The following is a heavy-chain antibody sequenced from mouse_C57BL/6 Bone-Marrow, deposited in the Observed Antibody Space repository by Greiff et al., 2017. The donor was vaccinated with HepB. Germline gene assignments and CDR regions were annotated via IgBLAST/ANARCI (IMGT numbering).Heavy chain of an antibody. D-gene: IGHD2-14*01. CDR2: IYPRSGNT. CDR3: ARGSGVRPFAY. CDR1: GYTFTSYG. Sequence: VKLMESGAELARPGASVKLSCKASGYTFTSYGISWVKQRTGQGLEWIGEIYPRSGNTYYNEKFKGKATLTADKSSSTAYMELRSLTSEDSAVYFCARGSGVRPFAYWGQGTLVTVSA. V-gene: IGHV1-81*01. J-gene: IGHJ3*01.